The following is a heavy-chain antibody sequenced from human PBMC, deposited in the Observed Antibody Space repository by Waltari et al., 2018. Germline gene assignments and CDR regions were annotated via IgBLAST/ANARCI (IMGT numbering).Heavy chain of an antibody. J-gene: IGHJ4*02. V-gene: IGHV4-30-4*08. CDR2: IYYSGST. CDR1: GGSISSGDYY. Sequence: QVQLQESGPGLVKPSQTLSLTCTVSGGSISSGDYYWSWIRQPPGKGLEWIGYIYYSGSTYYNPSLKSRVTISVDTSKNQFSLKLSSVTAADTAVYYCARGPGITIFGVVITSFDYWGQGTLVTVSS. CDR3: ARGPGITIFGVVITSFDY. D-gene: IGHD3-3*01.